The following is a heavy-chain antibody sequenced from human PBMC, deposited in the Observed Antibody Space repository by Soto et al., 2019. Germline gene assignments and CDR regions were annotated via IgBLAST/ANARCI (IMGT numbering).Heavy chain of an antibody. CDR1: GVTFSSYG. CDR3: ARAVPAAKGWFDS. Sequence: QVELVESGGGVVQPGGSLRLACAASGVTFSSYGMHWVRQAPGKGLEWVAVIWFDGSKEFYAASVEGRFTISRDNSKNMVYLEMNSPRDVDTAVYYCARAVPAAKGWFDSWGQGTLVTVSS. V-gene: IGHV3-33*01. CDR2: IWFDGSKE. J-gene: IGHJ5*01. D-gene: IGHD2-2*01.